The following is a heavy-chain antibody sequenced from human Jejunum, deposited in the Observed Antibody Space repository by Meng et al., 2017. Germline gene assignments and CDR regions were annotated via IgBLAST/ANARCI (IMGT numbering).Heavy chain of an antibody. D-gene: IGHD3-10*01. Sequence: SGPVLVKPSETPSLTCTVSSASISPSNYYWGCIRQPPGKGLEWIGTMSYSGSTYFNPSLKSRITISTDTSKNQFSLKLNSVTAADTAVYYCARDEWFGRYWGVWFDPWGQGTLVTVSS. J-gene: IGHJ5*02. CDR3: ARDEWFGRYWGVWFDP. CDR2: MSYSGST. CDR1: SASISPSNYY. V-gene: IGHV4-39*07.